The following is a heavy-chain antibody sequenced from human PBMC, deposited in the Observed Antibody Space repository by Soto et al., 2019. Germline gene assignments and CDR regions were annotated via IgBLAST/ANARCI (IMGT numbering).Heavy chain of an antibody. CDR1: GFASSEHA. CDR2: VSHDGRNT. Sequence: HHWGPLRLSCAVSGFASSEHAMNWVRPAPGKWLEWVAVVSHDGRNTHNAASVKGRFTISRDSSKNTVSLEMTRLRAEDTAVYYSGKRGRQWLVTSDFNYWGQGALVTVS. CDR3: GKRGRQWLVTSDFNY. J-gene: IGHJ4*02. V-gene: IGHV3-30*18. D-gene: IGHD6-19*01.